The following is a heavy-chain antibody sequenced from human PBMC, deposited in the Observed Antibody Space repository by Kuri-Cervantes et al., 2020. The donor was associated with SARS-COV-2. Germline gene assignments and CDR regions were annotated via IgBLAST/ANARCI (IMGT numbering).Heavy chain of an antibody. V-gene: IGHV3-11*04. CDR2: IGPSGTTK. CDR1: GFIFSDYH. CDR3: ARDPSYGSDYYYYMDV. Sequence: GESLKISCTASGFIFSDYHMTWIRQAPGKGLEWVSNIGPSGTTKYYADSVKGRFTISRDNAKNSLYLQMSSLRAEDTAVYYCARDPSYGSDYYYYMDVWGKGTTVTVSS. J-gene: IGHJ6*03. D-gene: IGHD6-25*01.